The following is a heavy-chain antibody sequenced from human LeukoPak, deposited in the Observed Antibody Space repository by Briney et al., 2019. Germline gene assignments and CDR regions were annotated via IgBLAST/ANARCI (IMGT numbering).Heavy chain of an antibody. CDR3: ARDGYYYDSSGYYYFHWFDP. D-gene: IGHD3-22*01. J-gene: IGHJ5*02. CDR2: IYYSGST. V-gene: IGHV4-59*01. Sequence: PSETLSLTCTVSGDSISSYYWGWIRQPPGKGLEWIGYIYYSGSTNYNPSLKSRVTISVDTSKNQFSLKLSSVTAADTAVYYCARDGYYYDSSGYYYFHWFDPWGQGTLVTVSS. CDR1: GDSISSYY.